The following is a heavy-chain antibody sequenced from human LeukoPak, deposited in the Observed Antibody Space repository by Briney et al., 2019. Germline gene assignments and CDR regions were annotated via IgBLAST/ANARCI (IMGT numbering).Heavy chain of an antibody. Sequence: PGGSLRLSCAASGFTFSSYAMSWVRQAPGKGLEWVSAISGSGGSTYYADSVKGRFTISRDNSKNTLYLQMNSLRAEDTAVYYCAKGDGDYYYYYYGMDVWGQGTTVTVSS. CDR3: AKGDGDYYYYYYGMDV. V-gene: IGHV3-23*01. CDR2: ISGSGGST. CDR1: GFTFSSYA. D-gene: IGHD4-17*01. J-gene: IGHJ6*02.